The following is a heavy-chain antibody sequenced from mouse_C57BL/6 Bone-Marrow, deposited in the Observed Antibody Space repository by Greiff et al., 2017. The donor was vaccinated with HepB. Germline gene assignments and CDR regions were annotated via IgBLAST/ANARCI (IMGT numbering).Heavy chain of an antibody. V-gene: IGHV1-18*01. CDR1: GYTFTDYN. D-gene: IGHD2-3*01. J-gene: IGHJ3*01. Sequence: SGYTFTDYNMDWVKQRHGQSLEWIGDINPNNGGTIYNQKFKGKATLTVDKSSSTAYMELRSLTSEDTAVYYCARWMGGLVAYWGQGTLVTVSA. CDR2: INPNNGGT. CDR3: ARWMGGLVAY.